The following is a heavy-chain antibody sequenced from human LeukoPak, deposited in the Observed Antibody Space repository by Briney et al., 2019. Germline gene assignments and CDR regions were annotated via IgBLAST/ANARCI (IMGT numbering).Heavy chain of an antibody. Sequence: GGSLRLSCAASGFTFSSYWMSCVRQAPGKGLEWVGNIKQDGSEKHYVDSVKGRFTISRDNAENSLSLQMNSLRVEDTAVYYCASDGSSSGRLDYWGQGTLVTVSS. CDR1: GFTFSSYW. V-gene: IGHV3-7*05. J-gene: IGHJ4*02. D-gene: IGHD6-6*01. CDR3: ASDGSSSGRLDY. CDR2: IKQDGSEK.